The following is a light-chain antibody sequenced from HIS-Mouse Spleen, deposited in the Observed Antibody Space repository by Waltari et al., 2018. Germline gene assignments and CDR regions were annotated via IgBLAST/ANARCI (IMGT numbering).Light chain of an antibody. CDR1: SPNIGRNT. CDR3: AAWDDSLNGYV. CDR2: SNN. V-gene: IGLV1-44*01. J-gene: IGLJ1*01. Sequence: QSVLTQPPSASGTPGQRVTISCSGSSPNIGRNTGNWYQQLPGTAPKLLIYSNNQRPSGVPDRFSGSKSGTSASLAISGLQSEDEADYYCAAWDDSLNGYVFGTGTKVTVL.